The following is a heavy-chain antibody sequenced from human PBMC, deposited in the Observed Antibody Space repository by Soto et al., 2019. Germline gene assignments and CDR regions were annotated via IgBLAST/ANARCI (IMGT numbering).Heavy chain of an antibody. CDR1: GYTFTSYG. Sequence: QVQLVQSGAEVKKPGASVKVSCKASGYTFTSYGISWVRQAPGQGLEWMGWISAYNGNTNYAQKLQGRVTMTTDTSTSIAYMELRSLRSDDTAVYYCASEGVCISTSCYVDYWGQGTLVTVSS. CDR2: ISAYNGNT. J-gene: IGHJ4*02. CDR3: ASEGVCISTSCYVDY. V-gene: IGHV1-18*01. D-gene: IGHD2-2*01.